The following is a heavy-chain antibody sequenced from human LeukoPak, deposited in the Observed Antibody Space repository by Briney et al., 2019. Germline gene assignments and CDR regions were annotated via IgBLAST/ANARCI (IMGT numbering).Heavy chain of an antibody. CDR3: AKDGGSPFDY. V-gene: IGHV3-30*18. Sequence: GGSLRLSCAASGFTYSSYGMHWVRQAPGKGLEWVAVISYDGSNKYYADSVKGRFTISRDNSKNTLYLQMNSLRAEDTAVYYCAKDGGSPFDYWGQGTLVTVSS. CDR1: GFTYSSYG. J-gene: IGHJ4*02. CDR2: ISYDGSNK. D-gene: IGHD2-15*01.